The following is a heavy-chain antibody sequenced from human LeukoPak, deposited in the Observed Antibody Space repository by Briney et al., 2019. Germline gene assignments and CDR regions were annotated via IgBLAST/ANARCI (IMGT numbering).Heavy chain of an antibody. CDR3: ARRTWPGYGAFDI. CDR1: GYSFTTYW. V-gene: IGHV5-51*01. CDR2: IYPGDSDT. J-gene: IGHJ3*02. D-gene: IGHD1-1*01. Sequence: GESLKISCKGSGYSFTTYWIGWVRQMPGKGLEWMGIIYPGDSDTRYSPSFQGQVTMSADKSISTAYLQWSSLKASDTAMYYCARRTWPGYGAFDIWGQGTMVTVSS.